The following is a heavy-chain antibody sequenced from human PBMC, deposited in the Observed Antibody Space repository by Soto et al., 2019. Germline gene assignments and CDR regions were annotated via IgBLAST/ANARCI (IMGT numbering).Heavy chain of an antibody. V-gene: IGHV1-8*01. CDR1: GYNFTSYD. D-gene: IGHD6-19*01. J-gene: IGHJ5*02. Sequence: QVQLVQSGAEVKKPGASVKVSCKTSGYNFTSYDIHWVRQATGQGPEWMGWMNPNSGNTVYAQKFQGRITMTSNTSMSTAYMELSSLRPEDTAVYYCARRRFGAVAGTWGQGTLVTVSS. CDR3: ARRRFGAVAGT. CDR2: MNPNSGNT.